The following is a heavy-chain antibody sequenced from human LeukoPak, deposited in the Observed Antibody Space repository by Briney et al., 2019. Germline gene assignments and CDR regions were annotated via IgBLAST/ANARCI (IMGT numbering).Heavy chain of an antibody. CDR2: ISWDGGAT. Sequence: GGSLRLSCAASEFTFGDYSMHWVRQAPGKGLEWVSLISWDGGATYYADSVKGRFTISRDNSKNSLYLQMNSLRTEDTAVYYCAKSDNPWEPVNPFDYWGQGTLVTVSS. D-gene: IGHD1-26*01. J-gene: IGHJ4*02. V-gene: IGHV3-43*01. CDR3: AKSDNPWEPVNPFDY. CDR1: EFTFGDYS.